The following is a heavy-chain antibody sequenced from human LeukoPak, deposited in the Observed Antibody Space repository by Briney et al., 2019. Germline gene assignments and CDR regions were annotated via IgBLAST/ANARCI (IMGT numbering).Heavy chain of an antibody. Sequence: SQTLSLTCTVSSGSISIGDYYWGWILQPPVRGREGIGYICYSGSTYYNPSPKRRVTIAVDTSKNQFSLKLSSVTAADTAVYYCARDLLGGDFDYWGQGTLVTVSS. CDR2: ICYSGST. V-gene: IGHV4-30-4*01. CDR1: SGSISIGDYY. J-gene: IGHJ4*02. D-gene: IGHD2/OR15-2a*01. CDR3: ARDLLGGDFDY.